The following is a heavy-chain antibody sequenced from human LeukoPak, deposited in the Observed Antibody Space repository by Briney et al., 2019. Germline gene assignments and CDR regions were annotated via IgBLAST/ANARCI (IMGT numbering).Heavy chain of an antibody. CDR2: ITSSSSTI. J-gene: IGHJ4*02. CDR3: ARGGRSTYFDWSPDY. CDR1: GFTFSSYG. V-gene: IGHV3-48*04. D-gene: IGHD3-9*01. Sequence: GGSLRLSCAASGFTFSSYGMHWVRQAPGKGLEWVSFITSSSSTILYADSVKGRFTISRDNARNSLFLQMNSPRAEDTAVYYCARGGRSTYFDWSPDYWGQGTLVTVSS.